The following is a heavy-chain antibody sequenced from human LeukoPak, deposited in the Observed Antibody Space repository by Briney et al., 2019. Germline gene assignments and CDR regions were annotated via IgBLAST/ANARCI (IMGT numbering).Heavy chain of an antibody. CDR3: ATRAKPMSGMDV. Sequence: SETLSLTCTVSGGSISSSSYYWGWIRQPPGKGLEWIGSIYYSGSTYYNPSLKSRVTISVDTSKNQFSLKLSSVTAADTAVYYCATRAKPMSGMDVWGQGTTVTVSS. CDR1: GGSISSSSYY. CDR2: IYYSGST. J-gene: IGHJ6*02. D-gene: IGHD3-22*01. V-gene: IGHV4-39*01.